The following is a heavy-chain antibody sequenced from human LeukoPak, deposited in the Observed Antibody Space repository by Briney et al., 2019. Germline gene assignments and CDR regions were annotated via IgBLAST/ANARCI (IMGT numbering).Heavy chain of an antibody. CDR3: ARGGYYGSANDFRFDG. Sequence: SETLSLTCTVSGGSISSYYWSWIRHSTAKGTDFTGYINYIRSTNSNPSLNRRFTISVETSKKKFNLTLNPVTAAETAVYYCARGGYYGSANDFRFDGWGQGTLVTVSS. CDR1: GGSISSYY. J-gene: IGHJ5*02. CDR2: INYIRST. V-gene: IGHV4-59*01. D-gene: IGHD3-10*01.